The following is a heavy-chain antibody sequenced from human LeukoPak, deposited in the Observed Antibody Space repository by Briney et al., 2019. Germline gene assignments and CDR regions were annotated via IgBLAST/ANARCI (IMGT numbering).Heavy chain of an antibody. V-gene: IGHV3-49*04. CDR1: GFTFGDYA. CDR3: TRDSYKFGRRPIDY. CDR2: IRSKAYGGTT. Sequence: PGGSLRLSCTASGFTFGDYAMSWVRQAPGKGLEWVGFIRSKAYGGTTEYAASVKGRFTISRDDSKSIAYLQMNSLKTEDTAVYYCTRDSYKFGRRPIDYWGQGTLVTVSS. J-gene: IGHJ4*02. D-gene: IGHD3-10*01.